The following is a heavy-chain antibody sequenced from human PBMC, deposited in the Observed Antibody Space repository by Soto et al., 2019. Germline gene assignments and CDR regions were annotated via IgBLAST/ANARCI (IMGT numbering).Heavy chain of an antibody. CDR1: GYTFTGYF. J-gene: IGHJ4*02. Sequence: ASVKVSCTAPGYTFTGYFMHWVRPAPGPGLEWMGRINPNSLGTHYAKQFQGRVTMTTATSISTAYIELRRLRSDDTAVYYCARVGTYPLDYWGQGTLVTVSS. V-gene: IGHV1-2*06. CDR3: ARVGTYPLDY. D-gene: IGHD2-2*02. CDR2: INPNSLGT.